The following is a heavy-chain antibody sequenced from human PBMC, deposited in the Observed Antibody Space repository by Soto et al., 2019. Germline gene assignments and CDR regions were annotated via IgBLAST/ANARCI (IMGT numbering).Heavy chain of an antibody. CDR2: ISYDGTNK. CDR1: GFTFSGYA. Sequence: GGSLRLSCAASGFTFSGYAMYWVRQAPGKGLEWVALISYDGTNKYYADSVKGRFTISKDDSKNTLFLQMNSLRAEDTAVYFCARGSPPDYWGQGTLVTVSS. CDR3: ARGSPPDY. J-gene: IGHJ4*02. V-gene: IGHV3-30-3*01.